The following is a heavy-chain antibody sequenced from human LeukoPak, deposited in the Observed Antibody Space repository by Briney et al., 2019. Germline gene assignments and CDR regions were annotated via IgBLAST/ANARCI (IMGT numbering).Heavy chain of an antibody. D-gene: IGHD1-26*01. J-gene: IGHJ5*02. CDR3: AKEGGRYYADNWFDP. CDR1: GFTFSSYG. CDR2: IWYDGSNK. Sequence: GGSLRLSCAASGFTFSSYGMHWVRQAPGKGLEWVAVIWYDGSNKYYADSVKGRFTISRDNSKNTLYLQMNSLRAEDTAVYYCAKEGGRYYADNWFDPWGQGTLVTVTA. V-gene: IGHV3-33*06.